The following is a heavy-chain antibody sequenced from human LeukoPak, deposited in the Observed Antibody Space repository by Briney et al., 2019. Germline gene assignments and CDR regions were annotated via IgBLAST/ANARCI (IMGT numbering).Heavy chain of an antibody. CDR1: GYTFTSYG. Sequence: ASVKVSCKASGYTFTSYGISWVRQAPGQGLEWMGWISAYNGNTNYAQKLQGRVTMTTDTSTSTAYMELSSLRSEDTAVYYCARGLAPERYYYYMDVWGKGTTVTVSS. J-gene: IGHJ6*03. CDR2: ISAYNGNT. V-gene: IGHV1-18*01. CDR3: ARGLAPERYYYYMDV. D-gene: IGHD1-1*01.